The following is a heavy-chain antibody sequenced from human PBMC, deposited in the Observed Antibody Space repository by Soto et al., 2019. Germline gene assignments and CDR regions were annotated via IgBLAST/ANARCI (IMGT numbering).Heavy chain of an antibody. CDR3: AKSRDGYIHGQH. CDR1: GFTVSSYG. Sequence: QVHLVESGGGVVEPGRSLRLSCAASGFTVSSYGMHWVRQAPGQGLEWVAALWYEGSRELYPEAVKGLYSESVKARFTISRDNSKNTLYLQMTSVRVEDTAVYYCAKSRDGYIHGQHWGQGTLVTVSS. V-gene: IGHV3-33*03. CDR2: LWYEGSREL. J-gene: IGHJ1*01. D-gene: IGHD2-21*02.